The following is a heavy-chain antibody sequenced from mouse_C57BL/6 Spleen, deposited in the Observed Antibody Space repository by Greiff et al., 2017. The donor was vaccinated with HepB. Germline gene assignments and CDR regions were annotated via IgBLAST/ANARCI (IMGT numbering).Heavy chain of an antibody. J-gene: IGHJ2*01. V-gene: IGHV1-80*01. Sequence: QVQLKESGAELVKPGASVKISCKASGYAFSSYWRNWVKQRPGKGLEWIGQIYPGDGDTNYNGKFKGKATLTADKSSRTAYMQRSSLTSEDSALFCCAREEVYDGYYPAYFDYWGQGTTLTVSS. D-gene: IGHD2-3*01. CDR3: AREEVYDGYYPAYFDY. CDR1: GYAFSSYW. CDR2: IYPGDGDT.